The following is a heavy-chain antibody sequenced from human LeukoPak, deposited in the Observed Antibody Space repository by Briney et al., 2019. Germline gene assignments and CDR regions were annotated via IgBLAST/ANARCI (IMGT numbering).Heavy chain of an antibody. CDR3: ASAYCGGDCTPYWYFDL. J-gene: IGHJ2*01. CDR1: GGSISSYY. Sequence: TSETLSLTCTVSGGSISSYYWSWIRQPPGKGLEWIGYIYYIGNTFYNPSLKSRVTISVDTSKNQFSLKLSSVTAADTAVYYCASAYCGGDCTPYWYFDLWGRGTLVTVSS. CDR2: IYYIGNT. V-gene: IGHV4-30-4*01. D-gene: IGHD2-21*02.